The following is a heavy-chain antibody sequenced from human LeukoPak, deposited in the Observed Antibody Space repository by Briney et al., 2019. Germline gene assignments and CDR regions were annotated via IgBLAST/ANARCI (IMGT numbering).Heavy chain of an antibody. CDR1: GGTFSSYA. CDR2: IIPILGIA. V-gene: IGHV1-69*04. Sequence: ASVKVSCKASGGTFSSYAISWVRQAPGQGLEWMGRIIPILGIANYAQKFQGRVTMTRDTSTSTVYMELSSLRSEDTAVYYCARGVYSSGWYQVEYWGQGTLVTVSS. D-gene: IGHD6-19*01. CDR3: ARGVYSSGWYQVEY. J-gene: IGHJ4*02.